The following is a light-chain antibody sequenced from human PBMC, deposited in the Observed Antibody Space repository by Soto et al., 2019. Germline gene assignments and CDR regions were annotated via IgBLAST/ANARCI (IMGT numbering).Light chain of an antibody. CDR2: KAS. Sequence: DIQMTQSPSTLSASLGDRVTITCRASQSISTWLAWYQQKPGKAPKLLIYKASSLKNGVPSRFSGSGSGTEFTLTISSLQPDDFAIYYCQQYNTYPVTFGQGTKLEIK. CDR3: QQYNTYPVT. J-gene: IGKJ2*01. CDR1: QSISTW. V-gene: IGKV1-5*03.